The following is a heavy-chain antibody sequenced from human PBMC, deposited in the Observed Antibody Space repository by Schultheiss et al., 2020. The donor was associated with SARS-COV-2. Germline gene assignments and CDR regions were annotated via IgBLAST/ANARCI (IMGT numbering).Heavy chain of an antibody. CDR2: IIPIFGTA. D-gene: IGHD1-7*01. V-gene: IGHV1-69*13. Sequence: SVKVSCKASGYTFTSYGISWVRQAPGQGLEWMGGIIPIFGTANYAQKFQGRVTITADESTSTAYMELSSLRSDDTAVYYCAAEENYNWNYVWFDPWGQGTLVTVSS. J-gene: IGHJ5*02. CDR3: AAEENYNWNYVWFDP. CDR1: GYTFTSYG.